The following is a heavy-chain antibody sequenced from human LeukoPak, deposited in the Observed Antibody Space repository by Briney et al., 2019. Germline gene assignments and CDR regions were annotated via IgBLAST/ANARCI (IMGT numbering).Heavy chain of an antibody. CDR1: GGSLSSYY. Sequence: SETLSLACTVSGGSLSSYYWSWIRQPPGKGLEWIGYIYYSGSTNYNPSLKSRVTISVDTSKNQFSLKLSSVTAADTAVYYCARPALVADYFDYWGQGTLVTVSS. D-gene: IGHD2-15*01. V-gene: IGHV4-59*08. J-gene: IGHJ4*02. CDR2: IYYSGST. CDR3: ARPALVADYFDY.